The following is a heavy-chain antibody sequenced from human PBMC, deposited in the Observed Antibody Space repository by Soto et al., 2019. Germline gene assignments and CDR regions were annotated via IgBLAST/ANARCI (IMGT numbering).Heavy chain of an antibody. CDR1: GGSLSGYY. D-gene: IGHD3-16*01. V-gene: IGHV4-34*01. CDR3: ARGLLGGAAT. Sequence: QVQLQQWGAGLLKPSETLSLTCAVYGGSLSGYYWSWIRQPPGKGLEWIGEINRSGSTNYIPSLKSRVIISADTSKNQFSLKLSSVTAADTSVYYCARGLLGGAATWGQGTLVTVSS. J-gene: IGHJ5*02. CDR2: INRSGST.